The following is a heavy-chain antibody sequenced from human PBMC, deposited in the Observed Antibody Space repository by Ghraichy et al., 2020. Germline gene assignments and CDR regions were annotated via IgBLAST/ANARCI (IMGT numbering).Heavy chain of an antibody. CDR3: ARRLVAGTRYFDY. CDR1: GDSISSRSYY. V-gene: IGHV4-39*01. CDR2: IYYSGSS. D-gene: IGHD6-19*01. Sequence: GSLRLSCTVSGDSISSRSYYWGWIRQPPGKGLEWIGTIYYSGSSYYNPSLKSRVTLSVDTSKNQFSLRLSSVTAADTAVYYCARRLVAGTRYFDYWGQGTLVTVSS. J-gene: IGHJ4*02.